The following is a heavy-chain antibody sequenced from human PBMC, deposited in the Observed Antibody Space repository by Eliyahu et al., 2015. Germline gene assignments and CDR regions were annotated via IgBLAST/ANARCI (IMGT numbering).Heavy chain of an antibody. V-gene: IGHV1-24*01. CDR2: FDPEDGET. J-gene: IGHJ4*02. CDR3: ATALAGGSIS. D-gene: IGHD1-1*01. Sequence: QAPGKGLEWMGGFDPEDGETIYAQKFQGRVTMTEDTSTDTAYMELSSLRSEDTAVYYCATALAGGSISWGQGTLVTVSS.